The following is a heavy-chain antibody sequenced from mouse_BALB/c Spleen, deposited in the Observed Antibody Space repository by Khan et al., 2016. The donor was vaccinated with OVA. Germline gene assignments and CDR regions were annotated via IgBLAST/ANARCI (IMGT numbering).Heavy chain of an antibody. J-gene: IGHJ2*01. CDR1: GYTFINYW. Sequence: QVQLQQSGAELAKPGASVKMSCKASGYTFINYWILWIKQRPGQGLEWIGYINPSTGYTEYNQNFKAKATLTADRSSSTAYMQLSRLTSDDSAVYYCARRGLRWDFDYWGQGTTLTVSS. V-gene: IGHV1-7*01. CDR2: INPSTGYT. CDR3: ARRGLRWDFDY. D-gene: IGHD1-1*01.